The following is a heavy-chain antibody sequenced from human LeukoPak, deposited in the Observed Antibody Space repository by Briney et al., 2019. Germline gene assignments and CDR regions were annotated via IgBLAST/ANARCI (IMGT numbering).Heavy chain of an antibody. CDR2: IRSKTYGGTT. Sequence: GGSLRLSCAAPGFTFSSYAMSWVRQAPGKGLEWVGFIRSKTYGGTTEYAASVKGRFTISRDDSKSIAYLQMNSLKTEDTAVYYCTRDRYNSGTYSTPFDIWGQGTMVTVSS. D-gene: IGHD1-26*01. J-gene: IGHJ3*02. CDR1: GFTFSSYA. CDR3: TRDRYNSGTYSTPFDI. V-gene: IGHV3-49*04.